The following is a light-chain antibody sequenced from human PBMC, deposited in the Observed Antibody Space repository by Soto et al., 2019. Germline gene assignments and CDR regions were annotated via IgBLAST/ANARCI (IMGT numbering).Light chain of an antibody. J-gene: IGKJ2*01. CDR3: QQGYSTVLYT. CDR2: AAS. Sequence: DIQMTQSPSSLSASVGDRVTITCRASQSISSHLNWYQQKPGKAPKLLIYAASGLQSGVPSRFSGSGSGKDFTLTISSLQPEDFATYYCQQGYSTVLYTFGQGTKLEIK. V-gene: IGKV1-39*01. CDR1: QSISSH.